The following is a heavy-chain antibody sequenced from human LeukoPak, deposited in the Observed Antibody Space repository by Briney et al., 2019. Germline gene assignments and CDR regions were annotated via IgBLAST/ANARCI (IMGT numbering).Heavy chain of an antibody. D-gene: IGHD3-22*01. CDR1: GFTFSDYG. Sequence: GGSLRLSCAASGFTFSDYGMNWVRQAPGKARVWVSSISSSSSYIFYADSVKGRFTISRDNAKNSLYLQMNSLRAEDTAVYYCARGSLYYYDSSSKYFHHWGQGALVTVSS. V-gene: IGHV3-21*01. CDR2: ISSSSSYI. CDR3: ARGSLYYYDSSSKYFHH. J-gene: IGHJ1*01.